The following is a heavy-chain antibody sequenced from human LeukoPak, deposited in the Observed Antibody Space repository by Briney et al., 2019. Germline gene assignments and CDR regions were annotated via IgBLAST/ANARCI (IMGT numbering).Heavy chain of an antibody. CDR2: IKQDGSEK. V-gene: IGHV3-7*01. D-gene: IGHD1-26*01. Sequence: PGGSLRLSCAASGFTFSSYWMSWVRQAPGKGLEWVANIKQDGSEKNYVDSVKGRFTISRDNAKNSLYLQMNSLRAEDTAVYYCVRSMNGRYGFFDYWGQGILVTVSS. CDR3: VRSMNGRYGFFDY. J-gene: IGHJ4*02. CDR1: GFTFSSYW.